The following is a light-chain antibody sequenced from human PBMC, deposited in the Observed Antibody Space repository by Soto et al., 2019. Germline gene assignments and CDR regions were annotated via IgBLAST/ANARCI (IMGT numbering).Light chain of an antibody. CDR2: GAS. J-gene: IGKJ1*01. CDR3: QQYKNWPPNT. Sequence: EIVMTQSPASLSVSPGERATLSCRASQSVSSNLAWYQKKPCQAPRLIIYGASTRATGIPARFTGSGSGTEFTLTISSLQSEDFAVYYCQQYKNWPPNTFGRETKVDIK. V-gene: IGKV3-15*01. CDR1: QSVSSN.